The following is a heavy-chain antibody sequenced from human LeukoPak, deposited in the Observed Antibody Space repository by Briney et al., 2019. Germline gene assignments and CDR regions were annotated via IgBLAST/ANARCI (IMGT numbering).Heavy chain of an antibody. CDR2: ISYDGSNK. CDR1: GFTFSSYG. J-gene: IGHJ6*02. D-gene: IGHD2-15*01. CDR3: AKEYCSGGSCSTIPYYYYGMDV. Sequence: GRSLRLSCAASGFTFSSYGMHWVRPAPGKGLEWVAVISYDGSNKYYADSVKGRFTISRDNSKNTLYLQMNSLRAEDTAVYYCAKEYCSGGSCSTIPYYYYGMDVWGQGTPVTVSS. V-gene: IGHV3-30*18.